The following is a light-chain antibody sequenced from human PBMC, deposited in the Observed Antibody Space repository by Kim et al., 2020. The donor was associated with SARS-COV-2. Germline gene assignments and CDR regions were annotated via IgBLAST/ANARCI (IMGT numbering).Light chain of an antibody. CDR3: CAYGGANNPVI. CDR1: SGDIGAYVY. Sequence: QSALTQPRSVSGSPGQSVTISCSGTSGDIGAYVYVSWYQQHPGKAPKVVMYDVHMRLSGVPDRFSGSRSGNTASLTISGLQADDEADYYCCAYGGANNPVIFGGGTQLTVL. CDR2: DVH. J-gene: IGLJ2*01. V-gene: IGLV2-11*01.